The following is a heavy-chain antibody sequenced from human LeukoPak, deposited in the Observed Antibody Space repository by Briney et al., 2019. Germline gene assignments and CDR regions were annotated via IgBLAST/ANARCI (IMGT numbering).Heavy chain of an antibody. CDR1: GFNFSDYF. J-gene: IGHJ4*02. V-gene: IGHV3-7*01. CDR2: INQDGNEK. Sequence: GGSLRLSCAASGFNFSDYFLTWVRQAPGKGLEWVANINQDGNEKNYVDSLEGRFTISRDNVKRSLYLQMNSLRVDDTAMYYCVRDVGYYGGNHDYWGQGTLVIVSP. D-gene: IGHD4-23*01. CDR3: VRDVGYYGGNHDY.